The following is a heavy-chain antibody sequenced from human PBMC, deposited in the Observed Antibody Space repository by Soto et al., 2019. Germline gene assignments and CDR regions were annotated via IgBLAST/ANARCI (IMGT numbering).Heavy chain of an antibody. J-gene: IGHJ6*02. CDR2: ISYDGSNK. CDR3: AKDLSSSQEGYYYYGMDV. Sequence: GGSLSLSCAASGFTFSTYGMHWVRQAPGKGLEWVAVISYDGSNKYYAVSVKGRFTISRDNSKNTLYLQMNSLRAEDTAVYYCAKDLSSSQEGYYYYGMDVWGQGTTFTVSS. CDR1: GFTFSTYG. D-gene: IGHD6-6*01. V-gene: IGHV3-30*18.